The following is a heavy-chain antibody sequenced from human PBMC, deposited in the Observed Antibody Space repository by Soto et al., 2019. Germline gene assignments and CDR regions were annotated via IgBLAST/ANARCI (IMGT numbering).Heavy chain of an antibody. D-gene: IGHD2-21*02. Sequence: QVQLVQSGAEVKKPGSSVKVSCKASGGTFSSYAISWVRQAPGQGLEWMGGIIPIFGTANYAQKFQGRVTITADESTSTAYMELSSLRSEDTAVYYCASEHCGGDCYSLLGAFDIWGQGTMVTVSS. CDR2: IIPIFGTA. V-gene: IGHV1-69*01. CDR1: GGTFSSYA. J-gene: IGHJ3*02. CDR3: ASEHCGGDCYSLLGAFDI.